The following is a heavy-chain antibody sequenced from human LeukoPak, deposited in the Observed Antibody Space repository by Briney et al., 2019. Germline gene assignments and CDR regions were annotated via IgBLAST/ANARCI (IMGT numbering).Heavy chain of an antibody. V-gene: IGHV4-61*01. CDR2: IYYSGST. Sequence: SETLSLTCTVSGGSIISSSYYWSWIRQPPGKGLEWIGYIYYSGSTNYNPSLKTRVTISVDTSKNQFSLKLSSVTAADTAVYYCARDWDYWGQGTLVTVSS. J-gene: IGHJ4*02. CDR3: ARDWDY. CDR1: GGSIISSSYY.